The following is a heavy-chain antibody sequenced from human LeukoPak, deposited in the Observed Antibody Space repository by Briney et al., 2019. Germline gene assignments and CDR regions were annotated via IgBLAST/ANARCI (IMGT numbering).Heavy chain of an antibody. CDR2: IYYSGST. CDR3: AKSLYGSGSYYNWFDP. V-gene: IGHV4-59*12. D-gene: IGHD3-10*01. CDR1: GGSISNKY. Sequence: SETLSLTCTVSGGSISNKYWSWIRQPPGKGLEWIGYIYYSGSTNYNPSLKSRVTILVDTSKNQFSLKLSSVTAADTAVYYCAKSLYGSGSYYNWFDPWGQGTLVTVSS. J-gene: IGHJ5*02.